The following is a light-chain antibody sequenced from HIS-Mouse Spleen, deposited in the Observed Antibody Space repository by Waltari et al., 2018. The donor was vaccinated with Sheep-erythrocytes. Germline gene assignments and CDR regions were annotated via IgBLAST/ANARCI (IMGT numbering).Light chain of an antibody. CDR2: DVS. CDR3: CSYAGSYNHV. V-gene: IGLV2-11*01. CDR1: SRDVVCSIY. J-gene: IGLJ1*01. Sequence: QSALTQPRPVSGSPAQAVTISCTGPSRDVVCSIYVPWYQQHPGKAPNLLIYDVSKRPSGVPDRFSGSKSGNTASLTISGLQAEDEADYYCCSYAGSYNHVFATGTKVTVL.